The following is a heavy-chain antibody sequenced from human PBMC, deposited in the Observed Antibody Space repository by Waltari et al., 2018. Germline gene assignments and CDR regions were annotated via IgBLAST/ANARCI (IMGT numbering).Heavy chain of an antibody. CDR2: IYTSGST. CDR3: ARDGPKFGDLVDY. Sequence: QVQLQESGPGLVKPSETLSLTCTAPGGSLSSYYSSWIRQPAGKGLEWIGRIYTSGSTNYNPSLKSRVTMSVDTSKNQFSLKLSSVTAADTAVYYCARDGPKFGDLVDYWGQGTLVTVSS. V-gene: IGHV4-4*07. J-gene: IGHJ4*02. CDR1: GGSLSSYY. D-gene: IGHD4-17*01.